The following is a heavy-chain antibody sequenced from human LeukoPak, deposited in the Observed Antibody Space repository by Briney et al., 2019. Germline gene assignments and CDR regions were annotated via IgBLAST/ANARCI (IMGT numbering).Heavy chain of an antibody. J-gene: IGHJ4*02. Sequence: GGSLRLSCAASGFTFSSYGMHWVQAPGKGLEWVAVISYDGSNKYYADSVKGRFTISRDNSKNTLYLQMNSLRAEDTAVYYCANSPGPDKYSSSWYVSDYWGQGTLVTVSS. CDR2: ISYDGSNK. D-gene: IGHD6-13*01. CDR3: ANSPGPDKYSSSWYVSDY. V-gene: IGHV3-30*18. CDR1: GFTFSSYG.